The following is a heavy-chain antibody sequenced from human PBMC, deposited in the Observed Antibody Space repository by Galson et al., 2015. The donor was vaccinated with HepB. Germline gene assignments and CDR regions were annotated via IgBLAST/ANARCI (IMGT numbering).Heavy chain of an antibody. Sequence: SLRLSCAASGFTFSTYSMHWVRQAPGKGLEWVSSVSGSSSYIFYADSVKGRFTISRDNTKNSLFLQMNSLRAEDTAVYYCARAAKGVLSIFGVLVAYSDYWGQGTLVTVSS. CDR3: ARAAKGVLSIFGVLVAYSDY. D-gene: IGHD3-3*01. CDR1: GFTFSTYS. J-gene: IGHJ4*02. V-gene: IGHV3-21*01. CDR2: VSGSSSYI.